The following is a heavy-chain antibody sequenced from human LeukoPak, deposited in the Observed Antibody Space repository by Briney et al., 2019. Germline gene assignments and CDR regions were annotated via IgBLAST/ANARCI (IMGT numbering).Heavy chain of an antibody. CDR2: ISYDGRNK. CDR3: ARGSVPYYDYGWFDP. J-gene: IGHJ5*02. D-gene: IGHD3-22*01. CDR1: GFTFSTYG. V-gene: IGHV3-30*03. Sequence: GSLRLSCAASGFTFSTYGLHWVRQAPGKGLEWVALISYDGRNKYYADSVKGRFTISSDNSKNTSYLQMNSLRSEDTAVYYCARGSVPYYDYGWFDPWGQGALVTVSS.